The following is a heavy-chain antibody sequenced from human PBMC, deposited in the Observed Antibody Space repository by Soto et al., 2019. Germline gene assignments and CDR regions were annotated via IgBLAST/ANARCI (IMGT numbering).Heavy chain of an antibody. CDR1: GGSISSSSYY. Sequence: SETLSLTCTVSGGSISSSSYYWGWIRQPPGKGLEWIGSIYYSGSTYYNPSLKSRVTISVDTSKNQFSLKLSSVTAADTAVYYCARRRTQGNFDYWGQGTLVTSPQ. J-gene: IGHJ4*02. CDR2: IYYSGST. V-gene: IGHV4-39*01. D-gene: IGHD3-10*01. CDR3: ARRRTQGNFDY.